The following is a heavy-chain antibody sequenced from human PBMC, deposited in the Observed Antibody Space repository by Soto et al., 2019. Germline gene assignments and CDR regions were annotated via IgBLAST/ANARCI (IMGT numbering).Heavy chain of an antibody. CDR1: GGTFSSYA. J-gene: IGHJ6*02. CDR2: IIPIFGTA. CDR3: ARYLPEMATTKVIYGMDV. V-gene: IGHV1-69*12. Sequence: QVQLVQSGAEVKKPGSSVKVSCKASGGTFSSYAISWVRQAPGQGLEWMGGIIPIFGTADYAQKFQGRVTITADESTSTAYMELSSLRSEDTAVYYCARYLPEMATTKVIYGMDVWGQGTTVTVSS. D-gene: IGHD5-12*01.